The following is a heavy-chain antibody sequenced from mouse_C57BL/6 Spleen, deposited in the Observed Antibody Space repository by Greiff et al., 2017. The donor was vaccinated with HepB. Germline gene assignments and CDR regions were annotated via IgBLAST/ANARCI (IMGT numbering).Heavy chain of an antibody. CDR2: IDPSDSYT. J-gene: IGHJ2*01. Sequence: QVQLQQPGAELVMPGASVKLSCKASGYTFTSYWMHWVKQRPGQGLEWIGEIDPSDSYTNYNQKFKGKSTLTVDISSSTAYMQLSSLTSEDSAVYYCARGRSLYFDYWGQGTTLTVSS. CDR1: GYTFTSYW. V-gene: IGHV1-69*01. D-gene: IGHD1-1*01. CDR3: ARGRSLYFDY.